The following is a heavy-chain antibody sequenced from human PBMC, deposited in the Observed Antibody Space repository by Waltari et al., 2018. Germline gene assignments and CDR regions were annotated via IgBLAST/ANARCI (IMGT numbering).Heavy chain of an antibody. CDR2: VIPIFGTA. CDR3: AREREWELLRRGEFDY. Sequence: VQLVQSGAEVKKPGSSVKVSCKASGGTFSSYAISWVRQAPGQGLGGMGGVIPIFGTANYAQKFQGRVTITADESTSTAYMELSSLRSEDTAVYYCAREREWELLRRGEFDYWGQGTLVTVSS. V-gene: IGHV1-69*01. CDR1: GGTFSSYA. J-gene: IGHJ4*02. D-gene: IGHD1-26*01.